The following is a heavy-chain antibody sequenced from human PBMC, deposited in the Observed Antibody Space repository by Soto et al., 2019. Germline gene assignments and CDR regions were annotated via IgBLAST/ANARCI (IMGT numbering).Heavy chain of an antibody. CDR2: IYYSGST. CDR3: ARLLYYYDSSGYSQY. V-gene: IGHV4-30-4*01. J-gene: IGHJ4*02. D-gene: IGHD3-22*01. Sequence: SLTCTVSGGSISGGDYYWSWIRQPPGKGLDWIGYIYYSGSTYYNPSLKSRVTISVDTSKNQFSLKLSSVTAADTAVYYCARLLYYYDSSGYSQYLGQGTLVTVS. CDR1: GGSISGGDYY.